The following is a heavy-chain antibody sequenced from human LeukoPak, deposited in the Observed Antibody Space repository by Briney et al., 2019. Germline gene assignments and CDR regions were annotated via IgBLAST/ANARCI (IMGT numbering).Heavy chain of an antibody. Sequence: SETLSLTCTVSGGSISSYYWSWIRQPPGKGLEWIGYIYYSGSTNYNPSLKSRVTISVDTSKNQFSLKLSSAAAADTAVYYCARSYSGYDYERWLQVNDAFDIWGQGTMVTVSS. CDR2: IYYSGST. V-gene: IGHV4-59*08. CDR1: GGSISSYY. CDR3: ARSYSGYDYERWLQVNDAFDI. D-gene: IGHD5-12*01. J-gene: IGHJ3*02.